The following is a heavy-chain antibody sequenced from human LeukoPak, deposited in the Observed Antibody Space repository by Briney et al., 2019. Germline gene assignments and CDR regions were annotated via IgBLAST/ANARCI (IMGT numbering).Heavy chain of an antibody. CDR2: IYYTGT. CDR3: ARYDSSPGYFDY. D-gene: IGHD3-22*01. J-gene: IGHJ4*02. Sequence: SETLSLTCTVSGGSVTDYYWSWIRQSPGKGLEWIGYIYYTGTSYNPSLKSRVTISADTSKNQFSLKLNSLTAADTAVYYCARYDSSPGYFDYWGQGTLVTVSS. CDR1: GGSVTDYY. V-gene: IGHV4-59*08.